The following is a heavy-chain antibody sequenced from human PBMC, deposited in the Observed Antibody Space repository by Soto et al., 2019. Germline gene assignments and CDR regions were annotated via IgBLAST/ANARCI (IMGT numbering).Heavy chain of an antibody. D-gene: IGHD3-22*01. J-gene: IGHJ4*02. CDR1: GYSFAGYW. Sequence: GESLKISCKASGYSFAGYWITWVRQKPGRGPEWMGRIDPSDSRTYYSPSFRGHVTISVTKSITTVFLQWSSLRASDTAMYYCARQIYDSDTGPNFQYYFDSWGQGTPVTVSS. CDR2: IDPSDSRT. CDR3: ARQIYDSDTGPNFQYYFDS. V-gene: IGHV5-10-1*01.